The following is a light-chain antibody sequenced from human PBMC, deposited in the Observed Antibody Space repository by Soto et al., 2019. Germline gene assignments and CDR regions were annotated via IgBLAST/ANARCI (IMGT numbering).Light chain of an antibody. V-gene: IGLV1-51*01. CDR2: DNN. J-gene: IGLJ2*01. Sequence: QSVLTQPPSVTAAPGQKVTISCYGSSSNIGNNYVSWYQQFPGTAPKLLIYDNNKRPSGIPDRFSGSKSGTSATLDITGLQTGDEADYYCGTWDSSLSAVVFGGGTKVTVL. CDR3: GTWDSSLSAVV. CDR1: SSNIGNNY.